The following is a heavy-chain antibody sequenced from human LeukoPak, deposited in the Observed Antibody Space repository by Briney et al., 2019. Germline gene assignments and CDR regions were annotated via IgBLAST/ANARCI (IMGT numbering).Heavy chain of an antibody. CDR1: GGSISSSSYY. J-gene: IGHJ4*02. CDR2: IYYSGST. D-gene: IGHD3-22*01. CDR3: ARQYYYDSSGYLPMPSN. V-gene: IGHV4-39*07. Sequence: PSETLSLTCTVSGGSISSSSYYWGWIRQPPGKGLEWIGSIYYSGSTYYNPSLKSRVTISVDTSKNQFSLKLSSVTAADTAVYYCARQYYYDSSGYLPMPSNWGQGTLVTVSS.